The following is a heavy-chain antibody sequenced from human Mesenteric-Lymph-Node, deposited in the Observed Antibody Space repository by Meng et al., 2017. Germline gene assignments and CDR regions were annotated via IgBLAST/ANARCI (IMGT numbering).Heavy chain of an antibody. CDR2: ISGSVGST. CDR3: AKDRGYRILSSTPYALDV. J-gene: IGHJ6*02. V-gene: IGHV3-23*01. CDR1: GFTFSSYA. Sequence: GESLKISCAASGFTFSSYAMSWVRQAPGKGLEWVSVISGSVGSTDYVDSVKGRFTVSRDNSKNTLYLQMNSLRAEDTAIYYCAKDRGYRILSSTPYALDVWGQGTTVTVSS. D-gene: IGHD2-15*01.